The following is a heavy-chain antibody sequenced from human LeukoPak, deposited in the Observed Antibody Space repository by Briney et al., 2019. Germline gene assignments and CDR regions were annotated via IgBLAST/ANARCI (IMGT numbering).Heavy chain of an antibody. CDR3: ALLHFYGSGSYYNDDFYI. J-gene: IGHJ3*02. Sequence: SETLSLICTVSGGSISSYYWSWIRQPPGKGLEWIGYIHYSGSTNYNPSLKSRVTISVDTSKTQFSLKLSSVTAADTAVYYCALLHFYGSGSYYNDDFYIWGQGTMVTVSS. CDR1: GGSISSYY. D-gene: IGHD3-10*01. V-gene: IGHV4-59*08. CDR2: IHYSGST.